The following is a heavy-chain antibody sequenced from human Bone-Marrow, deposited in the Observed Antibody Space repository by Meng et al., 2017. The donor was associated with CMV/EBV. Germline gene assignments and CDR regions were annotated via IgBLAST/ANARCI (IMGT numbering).Heavy chain of an antibody. CDR1: GGSISSSSYY. V-gene: IGHV4-39*01. Sequence: SETLSLTCTVSGGSISSSSYYWGWIRQPPGKGLEWIGSIYYSGSTYYNPSLKRRVTISVDTSKNQFSLKLSSVTAADTAVYYCARHVISDCSSTSCYPGWFDPWGQGTLVTVSS. CDR3: ARHVISDCSSTSCYPGWFDP. D-gene: IGHD2-2*01. CDR2: IYYSGST. J-gene: IGHJ5*02.